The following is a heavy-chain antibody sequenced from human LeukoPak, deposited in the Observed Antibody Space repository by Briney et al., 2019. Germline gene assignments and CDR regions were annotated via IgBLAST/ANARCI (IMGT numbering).Heavy chain of an antibody. V-gene: IGHV3-49*04. CDR1: GFTFSSYE. CDR3: TRGPIAVASSFDY. CDR2: IRSKAYGGTT. Sequence: GGSLRLSCAASGFTFSSYEMNWVRQAPGKGLEWVGFIRSKAYGGTTEYAASVKGRFTISRDDSKSIAYLQMNSLKTEDTAVYYCTRGPIAVASSFDYWGQGTLVTVSS. D-gene: IGHD6-19*01. J-gene: IGHJ4*02.